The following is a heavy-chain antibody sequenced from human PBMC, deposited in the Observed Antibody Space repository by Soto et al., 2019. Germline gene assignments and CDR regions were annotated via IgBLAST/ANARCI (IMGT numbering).Heavy chain of an antibody. CDR3: AKVRVGCSSTSCYGFDY. CDR1: GFTFSSYA. Sequence: EVQLLESGGGLVQPGGSLRLSCAASGFTFSSYAMSWVRQAPGKGLEWVSAISGSGGSTYYADSVKGRFTISRDNSKNPLYRQMNSLRAEDTAVYYCAKVRVGCSSTSCYGFDYWGQGTLVTVSS. D-gene: IGHD2-2*01. V-gene: IGHV3-23*01. J-gene: IGHJ4*02. CDR2: ISGSGGST.